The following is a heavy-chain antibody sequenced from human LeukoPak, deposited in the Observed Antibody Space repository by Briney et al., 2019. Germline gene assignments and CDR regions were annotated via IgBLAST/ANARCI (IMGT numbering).Heavy chain of an antibody. D-gene: IGHD3-22*01. J-gene: IGHJ4*02. CDR1: GFTFSSYA. CDR3: AKYLFRCYDRSGAFDY. Sequence: GGSLRLSCAASGFTFSSYAMSWVRQAPGKGLEWVSAISGSGGSTYYADSVKGRFTISRDNYKNTLYLQMISLRAEDTAVYYCAKYLFRCYDRSGAFDYWGQGTLVTVSS. V-gene: IGHV3-23*01. CDR2: ISGSGGST.